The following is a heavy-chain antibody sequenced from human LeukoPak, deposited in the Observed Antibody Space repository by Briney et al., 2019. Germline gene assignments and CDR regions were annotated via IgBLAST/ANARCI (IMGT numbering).Heavy chain of an antibody. V-gene: IGHV1-8*01. Sequence: GASVKVSCKASGYTFTSYDINWVRQATGQGLEWMGWMNPNSGNTGYAQKFQGRVTMTRDTSISTAYMELSRLRSDDTAVYYCARVSTVRFCMDVWGQGTTVTVSS. CDR2: MNPNSGNT. J-gene: IGHJ6*02. D-gene: IGHD3-3*01. CDR3: ARVSTVRFCMDV. CDR1: GYTFTSYD.